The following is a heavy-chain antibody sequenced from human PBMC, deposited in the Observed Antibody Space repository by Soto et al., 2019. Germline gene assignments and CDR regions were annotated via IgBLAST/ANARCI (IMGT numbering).Heavy chain of an antibody. D-gene: IGHD2-15*01. CDR3: ARVVVVAADQDWFEP. V-gene: IGHV4-31*03. CDR1: VGSISSGGYY. CDR2: IYYSGST. J-gene: IGHJ5*02. Sequence: PSETLSLTCTFSVGSISSGGYYYSWIRQHPWKGLEWIGYIYYSGSTYYNPSLKSRVTISVDTSKNQFSLKLSSVTAADTAVYYCARVVVVAADQDWFEPLGQGTLVIVSS.